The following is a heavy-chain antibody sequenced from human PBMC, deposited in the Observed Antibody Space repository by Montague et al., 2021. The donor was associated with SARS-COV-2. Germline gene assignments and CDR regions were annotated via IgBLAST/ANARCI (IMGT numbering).Heavy chain of an antibody. CDR1: GGSFSDYH. J-gene: IGHJ4*02. Sequence: SETLSLTCAVYGGSFSDYHWTWIRQSPGGRLEWIGQINYGGRTKYNPSLKSRVTISIDTSKNQFSLQLTSVTAADTAVYYCARGAPGYWGQGTLVTVSS. CDR2: INYGGRT. V-gene: IGHV4-34*01. D-gene: IGHD1-1*01. CDR3: ARGAPGY.